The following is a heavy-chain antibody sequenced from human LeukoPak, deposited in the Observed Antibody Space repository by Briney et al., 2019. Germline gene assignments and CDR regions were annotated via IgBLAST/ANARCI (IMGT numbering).Heavy chain of an antibody. CDR3: AKVWGNPYYYDSSGYDYYYYYYMDV. CDR2: ISGSGGST. J-gene: IGHJ6*03. D-gene: IGHD3-22*01. Sequence: PGGSLRLSCAASGFTFSSYAMSWVRQAPGKGLEWVSAISGSGGSTYYADSVKGRFTISRDNSKNTLYLQMNSLRAEDTAVYYCAKVWGNPYYYDSSGYDYYYYYYMDVWGKGTTVTVSS. CDR1: GFTFSSYA. V-gene: IGHV3-23*01.